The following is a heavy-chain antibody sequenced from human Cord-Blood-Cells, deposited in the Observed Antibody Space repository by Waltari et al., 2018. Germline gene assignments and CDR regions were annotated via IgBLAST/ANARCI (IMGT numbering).Heavy chain of an antibody. Sequence: QVQLVQSGAEVKKPGASVKVSCKVSGYTLTELSMQWVRQAPGKGLEWMGVFDPEDGKTIYAQKSQGRVTMTEDTSTDTAYMELSSLRSEDTAVYYCAMGLRSGGSCLDYWGQGTLVTVSS. CDR3: AMGLRSGGSCLDY. V-gene: IGHV1-24*01. J-gene: IGHJ4*02. CDR1: GYTLTELS. CDR2: FDPEDGKT. D-gene: IGHD2-15*01.